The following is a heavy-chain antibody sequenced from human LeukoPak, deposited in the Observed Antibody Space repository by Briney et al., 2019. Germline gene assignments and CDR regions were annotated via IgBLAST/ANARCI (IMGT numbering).Heavy chain of an antibody. Sequence: GASVKVSCKASGYTFTSYGINWVRQAPGQGLEWMGWISVYNGYTDYAKKFQRRVTMTTDTSTRTIYMELRSLTSDDTAIYYCARDWGWELKHYFFNYWGQGTLVTVSS. CDR2: ISVYNGYT. V-gene: IGHV1-18*01. J-gene: IGHJ4*02. CDR3: ARDWGWELKHYFFNY. D-gene: IGHD1-26*01. CDR1: GYTFTSYG.